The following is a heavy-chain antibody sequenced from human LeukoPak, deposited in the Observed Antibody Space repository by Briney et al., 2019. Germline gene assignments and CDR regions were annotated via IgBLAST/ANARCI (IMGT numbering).Heavy chain of an antibody. J-gene: IGHJ4*02. D-gene: IGHD6-6*01. CDR1: GFIFSSYS. V-gene: IGHV3-48*01. CDR2: ISSSRSTI. Sequence: GGSLRLSCAASGFIFSSYSMNWVRQAPGKGLEWVSYISSSRSTIYYADSVKGRFTISRDNAKNSLYLQMNSLRAEDTAVYYCARGLSGYASSLGYWGQGTLVTVSA. CDR3: ARGLSGYASSLGY.